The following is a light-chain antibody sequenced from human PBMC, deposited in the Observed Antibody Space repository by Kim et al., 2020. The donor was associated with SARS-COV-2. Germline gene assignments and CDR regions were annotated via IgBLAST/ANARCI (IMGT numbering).Light chain of an antibody. J-gene: IGKJ1*01. Sequence: DIQMTQSPSSLSASVGDRVTVTCRASQGISNSLAWYQQKPGKVPKLLIYAASTLQSAVPSRFSGSGSGTDFTLTISSLQPEDVATYYCQHYNSPPRTFGQGTKVDIK. CDR2: AAS. CDR1: QGISNS. CDR3: QHYNSPPRT. V-gene: IGKV1-27*01.